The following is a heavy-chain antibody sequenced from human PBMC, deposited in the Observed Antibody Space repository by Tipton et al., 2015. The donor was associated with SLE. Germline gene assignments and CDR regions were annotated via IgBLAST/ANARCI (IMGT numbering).Heavy chain of an antibody. CDR3: ARGTQDDNSKGLGWSPP. Sequence: TLSLTCTVSGGSISSYDWGWSRQRPGKGQEWVGYIYYSGSTNYNPSLQSRATTSVDTSKNQFSLKLSSVTAADTAVYYCARGTQDDNSKGLGWSPPWGQGPRVPAPS. V-gene: IGHV4-59*01. D-gene: IGHD3/OR15-3a*01. CDR1: GGSISSYD. J-gene: IGHJ5*02. CDR2: IYYSGST.